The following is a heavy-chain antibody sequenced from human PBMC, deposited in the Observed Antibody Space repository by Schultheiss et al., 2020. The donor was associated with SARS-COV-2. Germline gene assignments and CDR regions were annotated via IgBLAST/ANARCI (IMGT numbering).Heavy chain of an antibody. CDR2: INVYNSNT. V-gene: IGHV1-18*01. Sequence: ASVKVSCKASGYTFTTYGISWVRQAPGQGLEWMGWINVYNSNTKYVQKLQGRVTMTTDTSSSTAYMELTSLTSDDTAMYYCVKNDFWSGYSFDFWGQGSLVTVSS. J-gene: IGHJ4*02. CDR3: VKNDFWSGYSFDF. CDR1: GYTFTTYG. D-gene: IGHD3-3*01.